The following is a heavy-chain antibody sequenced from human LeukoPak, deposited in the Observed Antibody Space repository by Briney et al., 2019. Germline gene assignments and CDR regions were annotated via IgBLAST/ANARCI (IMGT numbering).Heavy chain of an antibody. J-gene: IGHJ3*02. D-gene: IGHD5-12*01. Sequence: SETLSPTCTVSGGSISSSSYYWGWIRQPPGKGLEWIGSAYYSGSTYHNPSLKSRVTISVDTSKNQFSLKLSSVTAADTAVYYCASQRRGYSGYWAFDIWGQGTMVSVSS. CDR3: ASQRRGYSGYWAFDI. V-gene: IGHV4-39*01. CDR2: AYYSGST. CDR1: GGSISSSSYY.